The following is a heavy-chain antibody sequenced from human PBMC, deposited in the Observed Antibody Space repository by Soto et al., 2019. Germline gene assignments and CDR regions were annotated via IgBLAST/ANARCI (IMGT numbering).Heavy chain of an antibody. CDR3: ARDYGPSNWYNWFHP. D-gene: IGHD4-17*01. J-gene: IGHJ5*02. V-gene: IGHV3-30*03. CDR2: ISHDGNAQ. CDR1: GFILSTYG. Sequence: PGGSLRLSCAASGFILSTYGMHWVRQAPGKGLEWVAMISHDGNAQYYVDSVKGRFSVSRDTSKNTLHLHMNSLRSEDTGLYYWARDYGPSNWYNWFHPWGQGTLVTVS.